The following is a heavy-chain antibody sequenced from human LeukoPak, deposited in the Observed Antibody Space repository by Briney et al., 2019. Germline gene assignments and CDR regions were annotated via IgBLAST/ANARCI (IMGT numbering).Heavy chain of an antibody. CDR1: GGSISSYY. D-gene: IGHD3-9*01. V-gene: IGHV4-4*07. CDR3: ARVFWYYALLTGSSRLPYDAFDI. J-gene: IGHJ3*02. CDR2: IYSSGST. Sequence: SETLSLTCTVSGGSISSYYWSGIRQPAGKGLEWIGRIYSSGSTNYNPSLKSRVTMSADTSKNQFSLKLSSVTAADTAVYYCARVFWYYALLTGSSRLPYDAFDIWGQGKMVTVSS.